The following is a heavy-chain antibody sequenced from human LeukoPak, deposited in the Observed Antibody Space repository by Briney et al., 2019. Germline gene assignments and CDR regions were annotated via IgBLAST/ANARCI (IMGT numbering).Heavy chain of an antibody. CDR1: GGTFSSYA. CDR2: IIPIFGTA. D-gene: IGHD2-2*01. CDR3: ASGCSSTSCYSLFVY. V-gene: IGHV1-69*13. Sequence: SVTVSCTASGGTFSSYAISWVQQAPGQGLEWMGGIIPIFGTANYAQKFQGRVTITADESTSTAYMELSSLRSEDTAVYYCASGCSSTSCYSLFVYWGQGTLVTVSS. J-gene: IGHJ4*02.